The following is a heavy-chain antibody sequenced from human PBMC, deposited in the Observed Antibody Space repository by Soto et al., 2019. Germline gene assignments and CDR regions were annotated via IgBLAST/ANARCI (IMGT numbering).Heavy chain of an antibody. D-gene: IGHD5-12*01. CDR2: SIPIFGTA. J-gene: IGHJ6*02. Sequence: GASVKVSCKASGCTFNNYPITWVRQAPREGLEWMGGSIPIFGTANYAKKFHGRVTISVDESTSTAYMELSSLRSEDTAVYYCARGRGYSGDDHYYYFDMDVWGQGTTVTVS. CDR3: ARGRGYSGDDHYYYFDMDV. V-gene: IGHV1-69*13. CDR1: GCTFNNYP.